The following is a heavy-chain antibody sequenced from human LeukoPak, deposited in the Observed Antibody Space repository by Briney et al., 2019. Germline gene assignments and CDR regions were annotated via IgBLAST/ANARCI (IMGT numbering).Heavy chain of an antibody. CDR2: IYYSGTT. V-gene: IGHV4-39*01. Sequence: SETLSLTCTVSGGSVSSSSYYWGWIRQPPGKGLEWIGSIYYSGTTYYNTSLESRVAISVDTSKNQFSLDLSSVTAADTAVYNCARSYYYGSGSYGPYFDSWGQGTLVTVSS. J-gene: IGHJ4*02. CDR3: ARSYYYGSGSYGPYFDS. CDR1: GGSVSSSSYY. D-gene: IGHD3-10*01.